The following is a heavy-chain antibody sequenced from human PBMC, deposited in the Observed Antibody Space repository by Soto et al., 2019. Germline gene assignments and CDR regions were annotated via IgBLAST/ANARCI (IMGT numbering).Heavy chain of an antibody. V-gene: IGHV5-10-1*01. D-gene: IGHD1-26*01. CDR1: GYSFTSYW. Sequence: GESLKISCKGSGYSFTSYWISWVRQMPGKGLEWMGRIDPSDSYTNYSPSFQGHVTISADKSISTAYLQWSSLKASDTAMYYCARIVEAPSYYYYGMDVWGQGTTVTVSS. J-gene: IGHJ6*02. CDR3: ARIVEAPSYYYYGMDV. CDR2: IDPSDSYT.